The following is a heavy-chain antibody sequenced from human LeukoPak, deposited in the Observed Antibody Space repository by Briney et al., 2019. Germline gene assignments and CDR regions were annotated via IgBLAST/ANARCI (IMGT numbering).Heavy chain of an antibody. Sequence: ASVKVSCKASGGTFSSYAISWVRQAPGQGLEWMGGIIPIFGTANYAQKFQGRVTITADESTSTAYMELSSLRSEDTAVYYCAREPRRGTDNWFDPWGQGTLVTVSS. V-gene: IGHV1-69*13. CDR2: IIPIFGTA. J-gene: IGHJ5*02. CDR3: AREPRRGTDNWFDP. CDR1: GGTFSSYA. D-gene: IGHD3-16*01.